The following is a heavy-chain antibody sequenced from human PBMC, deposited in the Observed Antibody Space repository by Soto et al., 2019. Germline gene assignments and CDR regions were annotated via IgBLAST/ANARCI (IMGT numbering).Heavy chain of an antibody. CDR3: AMVDKYVTPTPQDV. Sequence: QVQLVQSGDEGRKPGSSVKVSCKASGYIFVNYGIAWVRQGPGKGLEWMGWISPYSGNTHYASKVQGRLTMTTDTSTITAYIDLESLTSDDTTVYYYAMVDKYVTPTPQDVWGQGTTVTVSS. J-gene: IGHJ6*02. D-gene: IGHD5-12*01. CDR2: ISPYSGNT. CDR1: GYIFVNYG. V-gene: IGHV1-18*01.